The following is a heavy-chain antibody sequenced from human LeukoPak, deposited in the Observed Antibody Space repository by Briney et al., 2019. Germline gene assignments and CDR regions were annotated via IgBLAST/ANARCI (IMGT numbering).Heavy chain of an antibody. CDR2: ISSSGSTI. Sequence: PGGSLRLTCAASGFTFSSYEMNWVRQAPGKGLEWVSYISSSGSTIYYADSVKGRFTISRDNAKNSLYLQMNSLRAEDTAVYYCARFFPCGGDCRPRDAFDIWGQGTMVTVSS. V-gene: IGHV3-48*03. J-gene: IGHJ3*02. CDR1: GFTFSSYE. D-gene: IGHD2-21*02. CDR3: ARFFPCGGDCRPRDAFDI.